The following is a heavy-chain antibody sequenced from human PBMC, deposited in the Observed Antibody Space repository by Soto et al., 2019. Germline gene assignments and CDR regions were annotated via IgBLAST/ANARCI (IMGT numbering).Heavy chain of an antibody. Sequence: PGGSLRLSCEASGFTFNNAWMTWVRQAPGKGLEWVGRIKSKTAGGTTDYAAPVKDRFTISRDDSKNTLFLQMNSLKTEDTALYYCTTDLQHWGQGTLVTVSS. CDR1: GFTFNNAW. J-gene: IGHJ1*01. V-gene: IGHV3-15*01. CDR2: IKSKTAGGTT. CDR3: TTDLQH.